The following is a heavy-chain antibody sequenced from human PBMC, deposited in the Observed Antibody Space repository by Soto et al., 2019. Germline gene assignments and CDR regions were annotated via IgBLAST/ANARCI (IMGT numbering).Heavy chain of an antibody. CDR1: GFIFSDYT. Sequence: EVQLVESGGDLLQPGGSLRLSCAASGFIFSDYTMTWVRQAPGRGRELVSHTSFSGGAIFYAESVKGRFTVSRDNAKNSLYLQMNSLRDEDTAVYFCARDHGGSTWFVGVYYFFGMDVWGQGTAVTVSS. D-gene: IGHD6-13*01. CDR3: ARDHGGSTWFVGVYYFFGMDV. V-gene: IGHV3-48*02. J-gene: IGHJ6*02. CDR2: TSFSGGAI.